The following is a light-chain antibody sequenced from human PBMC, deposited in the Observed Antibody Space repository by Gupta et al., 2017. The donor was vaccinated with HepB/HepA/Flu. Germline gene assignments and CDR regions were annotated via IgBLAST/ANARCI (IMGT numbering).Light chain of an antibody. J-gene: IGKJ4*01. Sequence: EIVLTQSPATLSLSPGERATLSCRASQGVSSQLGWYQQKPGQAPRLLIYDASNRATGIPARFSGSGSGTDFTLTISRLEPEDFAVYYCQQRSNYPLTFGRGTKVEI. CDR1: QGVSSQ. CDR3: QQRSNYPLT. CDR2: DAS. V-gene: IGKV3-11*01.